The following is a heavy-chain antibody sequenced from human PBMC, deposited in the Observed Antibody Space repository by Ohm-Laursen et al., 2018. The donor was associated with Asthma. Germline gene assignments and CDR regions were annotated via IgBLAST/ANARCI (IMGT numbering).Heavy chain of an antibody. CDR3: ARDDYGDTGGY. CDR1: GGSVSSGSYY. Sequence: GTLSLTCTVSGGSVSSGSYYWSWIRQPPGKGLEWIGYIYYSGSTSYNPSLKSRVTISVDTSKNQFSLKLSSVTAADTAVYYCARDDYGDTGGYWGQGTLVTVSS. D-gene: IGHD4-17*01. V-gene: IGHV4-61*01. CDR2: IYYSGST. J-gene: IGHJ4*02.